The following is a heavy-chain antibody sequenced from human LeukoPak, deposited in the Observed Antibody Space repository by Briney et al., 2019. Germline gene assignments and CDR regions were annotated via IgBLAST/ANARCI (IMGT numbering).Heavy chain of an antibody. CDR3: AREYGYYFDY. CDR2: ISSSSGYI. CDR1: GFTFSSYS. V-gene: IGHV3-21*01. Sequence: GGSLRLSCAASGFTFSSYSMNWVRQAPGKGLEWVSSISSSSGYIYYADSVKGRFTISRDNAKNSLYLHLNSLRAEDTAVYYCAREYGYYFDYWGQGTLVTVSS. D-gene: IGHD3-10*01. J-gene: IGHJ4*02.